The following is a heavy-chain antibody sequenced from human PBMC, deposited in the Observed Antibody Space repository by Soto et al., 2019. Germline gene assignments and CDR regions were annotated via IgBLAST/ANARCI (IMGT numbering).Heavy chain of an antibody. Sequence: QITLKESGPTLVKPTQTLTLTCSFSGFSLSTSGVGVGWIRQPPGKALEWLALNDWGDNKWYSPSLKSRLTITKDTSKNQVVLTMTNMDPVDTATYYCAYRKPNRGGFLFDSWGQGTLVTVSS. CDR3: AYRKPNRGGFLFDS. CDR1: GFSLSTSGVG. J-gene: IGHJ4*02. V-gene: IGHV2-5*02. CDR2: NDWGDNK. D-gene: IGHD3-10*01.